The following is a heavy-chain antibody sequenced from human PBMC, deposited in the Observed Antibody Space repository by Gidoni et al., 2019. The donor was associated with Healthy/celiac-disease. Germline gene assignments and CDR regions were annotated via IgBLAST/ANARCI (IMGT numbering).Heavy chain of an antibody. J-gene: IGHJ4*02. CDR2: ISTSGST. Sequence: QVELQESGPGLVKPSQTLSLTCTVSGGPISSVSYYWGWIRQTAGKVLECIGRISTSGSTYYNPSLKSRVTISVDTSKNQFSLKLSSVTAADTAVYYCARVVPYRSGWYFDYWGQGTLVTVSS. CDR1: GGPISSVSYY. CDR3: ARVVPYRSGWYFDY. V-gene: IGHV4-61*02. D-gene: IGHD6-19*01.